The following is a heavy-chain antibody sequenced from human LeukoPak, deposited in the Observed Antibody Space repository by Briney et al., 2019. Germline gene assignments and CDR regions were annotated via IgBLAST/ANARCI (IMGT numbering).Heavy chain of an antibody. CDR2: IYWDDDK. J-gene: IGHJ5*02. CDR3: VHRLYVIFRGDWFDP. D-gene: IGHD3-10*01. V-gene: IGHV2-5*02. CDR1: GFSLDTPAVG. Sequence: SGPTLVKPTQTLTLTCAFSGFSLDTPAVGVGWIRQPPGKALEWLALIYWDDDKRYSPSLKSRLTITKDTSKNQVVLTMTNMDPMDTATYYCVHRLYVIFRGDWFDPWGQGTLVTVSS.